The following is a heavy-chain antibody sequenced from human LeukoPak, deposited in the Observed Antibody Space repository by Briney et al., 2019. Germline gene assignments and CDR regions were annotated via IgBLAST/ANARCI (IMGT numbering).Heavy chain of an antibody. V-gene: IGHV3-74*01. Sequence: PGGSLRLSCAASGFTFSRYWMHWVRQAPGKGLVWVSRSNTDGSSTNYADSVKGRFTIARDNAKSTLYLQMKSLRAEDTAVYYCAKGGSSSWYSGYAYWGQGTLVTVSS. J-gene: IGHJ4*02. CDR3: AKGGSSSWYSGYAY. D-gene: IGHD6-13*01. CDR2: SNTDGSST. CDR1: GFTFSRYW.